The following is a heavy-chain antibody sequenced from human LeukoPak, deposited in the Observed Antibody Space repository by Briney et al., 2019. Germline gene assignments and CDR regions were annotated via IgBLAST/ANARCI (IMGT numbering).Heavy chain of an antibody. J-gene: IGHJ6*03. CDR3: ARVYSSGWYGVDYYYYYMDV. CDR2: ISAYNGNT. V-gene: IGHV1-18*01. Sequence: ASVKVSCKASGYTFTSYGISWVRQAPGQGLEWMGRISAYNGNTNYAQKLQGRVTMTTDTSTSTAYMELRSLRSDDTAVYYCARVYSSGWYGVDYYYYYMDVWGKGTTVTVSS. D-gene: IGHD6-19*01. CDR1: GYTFTSYG.